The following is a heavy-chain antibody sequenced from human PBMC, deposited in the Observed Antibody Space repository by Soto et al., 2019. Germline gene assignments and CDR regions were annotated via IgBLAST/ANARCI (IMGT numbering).Heavy chain of an antibody. Sequence: SHTLSLTCAVYGGFLSASYWTWIRQPPGKGLEWIGEINHVGGTNYNPSLKSRVTMSVDTSQNQFSLRLISVTAADTAMYFCVRIRYQLPSSVLWLDPSGQGTPV. CDR2: INHVGGT. CDR1: GGFLSASY. CDR3: VRIRYQLPSSVLWLDP. D-gene: IGHD4-17*01. J-gene: IGHJ5*01. V-gene: IGHV4-34*01.